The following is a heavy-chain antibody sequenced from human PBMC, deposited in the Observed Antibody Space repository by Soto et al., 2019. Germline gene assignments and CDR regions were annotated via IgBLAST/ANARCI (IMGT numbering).Heavy chain of an antibody. CDR1: GDSISTSNW. V-gene: IGHV4-4*02. D-gene: IGHD3-10*01. CDR2: IYHDRST. CDR3: AKNLLWFGELRGLHA. Sequence: SETLSLTCAVSGDSISTSNWWTWVRQPPGKGLEWIGDIYHDRSTNYNPSLKSRVTISMDKSKNQFSLNLTSMTAADTGVYTCAKNLLWFGELRGLHARGQGTTVT. J-gene: IGHJ6*02.